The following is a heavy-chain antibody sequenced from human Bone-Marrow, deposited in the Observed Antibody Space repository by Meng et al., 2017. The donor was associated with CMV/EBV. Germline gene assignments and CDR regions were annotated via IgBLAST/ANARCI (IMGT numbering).Heavy chain of an antibody. D-gene: IGHD3-3*01. V-gene: IGHV1-69*05. CDR2: IIPIFGTA. Sequence: SVKVSCKASGGTFSSYAFSWVRQAPGQGLVWMGGIIPIFGTANYAQKFQGRVTITTDESTSTAYMELGSLRSEDTAVYYCARDQRPYDFWSGYLPDTAFDIWGQGTMVTVSS. CDR1: GGTFSSYA. J-gene: IGHJ3*02. CDR3: ARDQRPYDFWSGYLPDTAFDI.